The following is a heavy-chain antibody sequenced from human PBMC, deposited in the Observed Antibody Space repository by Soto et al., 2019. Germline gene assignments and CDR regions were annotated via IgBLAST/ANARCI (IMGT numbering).Heavy chain of an antibody. CDR3: AKDIYPTIVVVVAATLAGGYMDV. CDR1: GFTFDDYA. D-gene: IGHD2-15*01. V-gene: IGHV3-9*01. Sequence: EVQLVESGGGLVQPGRSLRLSCAASGFTFDDYAMHWVRQAPGKGLEWVSGISWNSGSIGYADSVKGRFTISRDNAKNSLYLQMNSLRAEDTALYYCAKDIYPTIVVVVAATLAGGYMDVWGKGTTVTVSS. CDR2: ISWNSGSI. J-gene: IGHJ6*03.